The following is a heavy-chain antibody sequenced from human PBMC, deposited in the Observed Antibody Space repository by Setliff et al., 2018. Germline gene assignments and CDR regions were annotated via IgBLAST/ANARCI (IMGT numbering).Heavy chain of an antibody. CDR2: FRSKTFSYAT. CDR3: AKDQPHKYDSSGSAPIDY. J-gene: IGHJ4*02. D-gene: IGHD3-22*01. V-gene: IGHV3-73*01. Sequence: GGSLRLSCTASGFTFSGSTMHWVRQASGKGLEWVGHFRSKTFSYATACSASLKGRFTISRHDSKNTAYLHMNSLKTEDTAVYYCAKDQPHKYDSSGSAPIDYWGQGTLVTVSS. CDR1: GFTFSGST.